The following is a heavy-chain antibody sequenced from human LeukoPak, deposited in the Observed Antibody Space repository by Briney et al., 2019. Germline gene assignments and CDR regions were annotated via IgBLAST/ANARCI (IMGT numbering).Heavy chain of an antibody. CDR3: AKGFWSVVVVAAIPDAFDI. J-gene: IGHJ3*02. V-gene: IGHV3-30*02. CDR1: GFTFSSYG. CDR2: IRYDGSNK. D-gene: IGHD2-15*01. Sequence: GGSLRLSCAASGFTFSSYGMHWVRQAPGKGLEWVAFIRYDGSNKYYADSVKGRFTISRDNSKNALYLQMNSLRAEDTAVYYCAKGFWSVVVVAAIPDAFDIWGQGTMVTVSS.